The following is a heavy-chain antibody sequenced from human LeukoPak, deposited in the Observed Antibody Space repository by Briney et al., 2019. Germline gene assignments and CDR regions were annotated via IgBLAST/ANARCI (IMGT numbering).Heavy chain of an antibody. J-gene: IGHJ4*02. CDR1: GYTFTSYY. CDR3: ARESYYDILRAYYFDY. CDR2: INPSGGST. Sequence: GASGKVSCKASGYTFTSYYMHWVRQAPGQGLEWMGIINPSGGSTSYAQKFQGRVTMTRDTSTSTVYMELSSLRSEDTAVYYCARESYYDILRAYYFDYWGQGTLVTVSS. D-gene: IGHD3-9*01. V-gene: IGHV1-46*01.